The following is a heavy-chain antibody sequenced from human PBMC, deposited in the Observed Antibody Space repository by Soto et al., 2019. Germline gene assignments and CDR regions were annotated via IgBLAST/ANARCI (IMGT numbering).Heavy chain of an antibody. CDR3: ARMSGSFLDS. CDR1: GGTFSSYA. Sequence: QVQLVQSGAEVKKPGSSVKVSCKASGGTFSSYAITWVRQAPGQGLDWMGEIIPIFGATNFAQKFQGRVTITADKSTTTAYMELSSLTSEDTAVYYCARMSGSFLDSWGQGTLVTVSS. CDR2: IIPIFGAT. V-gene: IGHV1-69*06. D-gene: IGHD1-26*01. J-gene: IGHJ5*01.